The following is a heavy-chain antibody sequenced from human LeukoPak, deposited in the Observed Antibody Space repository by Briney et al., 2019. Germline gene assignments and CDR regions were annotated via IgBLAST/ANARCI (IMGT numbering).Heavy chain of an antibody. J-gene: IGHJ4*02. V-gene: IGHV3-30*02. D-gene: IGHD2-2*01. CDR3: ASESYCSSTSCRDY. CDR2: IRYDGSNK. Sequence: GGSLRLSCAASGFTFSSYGMHWVRQAPGKGLEWVAFIRYDGSNKYYADSVKGRFTISRDNSKNTLYLQMNSLRAEDTAVYYCASESYCSSTSCRDYWGQGTLVTVSS. CDR1: GFTFSSYG.